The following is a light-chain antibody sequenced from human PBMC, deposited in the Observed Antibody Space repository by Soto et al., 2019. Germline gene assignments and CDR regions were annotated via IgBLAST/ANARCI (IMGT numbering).Light chain of an antibody. CDR1: QDISND. Sequence: DFQMTQSPSSLSASVGDRVTITCRASQDISNDVAWYKQKPGKPPNLLISSSSTLQSGVPSRFSGTGYGTDFTLTIGNLQPDDVATYYCQKYNSFPPTFGGGTKVEI. J-gene: IGKJ4*01. V-gene: IGKV1-27*01. CDR3: QKYNSFPPT. CDR2: SSS.